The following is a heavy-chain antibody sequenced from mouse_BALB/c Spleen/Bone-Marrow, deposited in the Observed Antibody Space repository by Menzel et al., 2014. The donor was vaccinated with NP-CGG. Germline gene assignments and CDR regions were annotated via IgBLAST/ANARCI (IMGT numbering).Heavy chain of an antibody. CDR3: ARHGDYYGSSLFAY. V-gene: IGHV5-2*01. D-gene: IGHD1-1*01. Sequence: EVMLVESGGGLVQPGESLKLSCESNEYEFPSHDMSWVRKTPEKRLELVAAINSDGGSTYYPDTMERRLIISRGNSKKTLYLQMSSLRSEDTAFYYCARHGDYYGSSLFAYWGQGTLVTVSA. J-gene: IGHJ3*01. CDR2: INSDGGST. CDR1: EYEFPSHD.